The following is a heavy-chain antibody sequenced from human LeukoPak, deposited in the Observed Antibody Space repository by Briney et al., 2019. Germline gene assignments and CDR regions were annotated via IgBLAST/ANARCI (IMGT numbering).Heavy chain of an antibody. V-gene: IGHV3-7*01. Sequence: PGGSLRLFCAASGFRFSSYWMAWVRQAPGKRLEWLANIKYDGSLKIYGGSVKGRFTISRDNTKNSLYLERNSLRVDDTALYFVASSHDSSGNDWGQGTMVTVSS. CDR2: IKYDGSLK. CDR1: GFRFSSYW. CDR3: ASSHDSSGND. D-gene: IGHD3-22*01. J-gene: IGHJ4*02.